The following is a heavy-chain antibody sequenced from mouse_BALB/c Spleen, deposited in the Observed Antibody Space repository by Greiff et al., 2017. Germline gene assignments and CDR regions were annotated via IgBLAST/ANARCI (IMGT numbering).Heavy chain of an antibody. D-gene: IGHD1-1*01. CDR1: GFNIKDYY. Sequence: EVQLQESGAELVRPGALVKLSCKASGFNIKDYYMHWVKQRPEQGLEWIGWIDPENGNTIYDPKFQGKASITADTSSNTAYLQLSSLTSEDTAVYYCARDYYGSSWYFDVWGAGTTVTVSS. CDR3: ARDYYGSSWYFDV. V-gene: IGHV14-1*02. CDR2: IDPENGNT. J-gene: IGHJ1*01.